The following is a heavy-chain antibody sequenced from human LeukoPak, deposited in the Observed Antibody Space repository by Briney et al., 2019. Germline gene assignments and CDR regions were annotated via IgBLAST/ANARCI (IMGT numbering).Heavy chain of an antibody. V-gene: IGHV3-30-3*01. D-gene: IGHD3-16*01. Sequence: PGGSLRLSCAASGFSFSRYAMSWVRQAPGKGLEWVAVMSYDGSNEFYADSVKGRFTISRDNSKNTLYLQMNSLRPDDTAVYYCAGGRVWALGYWGQGTLVTVSS. CDR1: GFSFSRYA. CDR3: AGGRVWALGY. CDR2: MSYDGSNE. J-gene: IGHJ4*02.